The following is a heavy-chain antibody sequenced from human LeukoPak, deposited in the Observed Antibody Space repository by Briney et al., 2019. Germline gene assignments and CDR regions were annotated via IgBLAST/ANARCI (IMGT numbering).Heavy chain of an antibody. Sequence: GGSLRLSCAASGFTFDDYTMHWVRQAPGKGLEWVSGISWNSGSIGYADSVRGRFTISRDNAKNTLYLQMNTLRVEDTAVYYCTSDLMDYDVSTGYMDVWGQGTAVTVSS. CDR2: ISWNSGSI. CDR3: TSDLMDYDVSTGYMDV. J-gene: IGHJ6*02. D-gene: IGHD3-9*01. CDR1: GFTFDDYT. V-gene: IGHV3-9*01.